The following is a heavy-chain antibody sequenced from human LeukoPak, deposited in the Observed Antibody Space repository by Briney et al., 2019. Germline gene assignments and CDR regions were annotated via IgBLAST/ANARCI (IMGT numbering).Heavy chain of an antibody. D-gene: IGHD7-27*01. CDR3: TTDPGSRGY. V-gene: IGHV3-15*01. J-gene: IGHJ4*02. CDR1: GFTFSDAW. CDR2: IKSKTDGGTT. Sequence: GGSLRLSCAASGFTFSDAWMSWVRQAPGKGLEWVGRIKSKTDGGTTDYAAPVKGRFIISRDDSKNTLYLQMDSLKTEDAAVYYCTTDPGSRGYWGQGTLVTVSS.